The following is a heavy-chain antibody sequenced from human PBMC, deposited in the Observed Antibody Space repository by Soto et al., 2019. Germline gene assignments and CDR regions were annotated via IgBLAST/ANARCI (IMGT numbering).Heavy chain of an antibody. Sequence: SETLSLTCAVYGGSFSDYYWTWIRQPPGKGLEWIGEINHRGRTNHNPSLKSRVTISVDTSKNQFSLKLSSVTAADTAVYYCAREWLRNVDYWGQGIMVTVSS. CDR2: INHRGRT. V-gene: IGHV4-34*01. D-gene: IGHD5-12*01. CDR1: GGSFSDYY. J-gene: IGHJ4*02. CDR3: AREWLRNVDY.